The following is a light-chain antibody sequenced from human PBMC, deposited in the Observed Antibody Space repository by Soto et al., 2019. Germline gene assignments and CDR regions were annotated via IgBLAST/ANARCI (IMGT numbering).Light chain of an antibody. V-gene: IGLV1-40*01. Sequence: QSVLTQPPSVSGAPGQRVTISCTGSSSNIGAGYDVHWFQQLPGTAPKLLIYANSNRPSGVPNRFSGSKSGTSAHLAITGLQAEDEADYYCQSYDSSRRVLFGGGTKLPVL. CDR3: QSYDSSRRVL. CDR1: SSNIGAGYD. CDR2: ANS. J-gene: IGLJ2*01.